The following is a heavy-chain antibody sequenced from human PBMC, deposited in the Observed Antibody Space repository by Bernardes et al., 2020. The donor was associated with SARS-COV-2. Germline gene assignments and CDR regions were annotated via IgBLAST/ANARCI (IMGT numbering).Heavy chain of an antibody. CDR1: GFTLGDYS. Sequence: GGSLRLSCAASGFTLGDYSMNWVRPAPGEGREWVSSISSSSAYIYYVDSMKGRFTISRDNTKNSLYLQMNSLRAEDTAVYYCAREGPGSHFDHWGQGTLVTVSS. V-gene: IGHV3-21*01. CDR3: AREGPGSHFDH. J-gene: IGHJ4*02. CDR2: ISSSSAYI.